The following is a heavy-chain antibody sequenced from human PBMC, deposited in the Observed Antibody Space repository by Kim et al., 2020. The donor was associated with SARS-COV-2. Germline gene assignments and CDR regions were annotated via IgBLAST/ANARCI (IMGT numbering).Heavy chain of an antibody. CDR1: GFTFSSYW. Sequence: GGSLRLSCAASGFTFSSYWMSWVRQAPGKGLEWVANIKQDGSEKYYVDSVKGRFTISRDNAKNSLYLQMNSLRAEDTAVYYCAREGYYYGSGNYYYYGMDVWGQGTTVTVSS. CDR2: IKQDGSEK. D-gene: IGHD3-10*01. J-gene: IGHJ6*02. CDR3: AREGYYYGSGNYYYYGMDV. V-gene: IGHV3-7*03.